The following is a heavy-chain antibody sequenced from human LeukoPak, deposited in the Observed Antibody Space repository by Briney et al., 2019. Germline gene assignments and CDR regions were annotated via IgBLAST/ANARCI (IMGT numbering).Heavy chain of an antibody. J-gene: IGHJ4*02. CDR2: ITSGFTP. V-gene: IGHV3-23*01. CDR1: GLTLSDYA. D-gene: IGHD2-15*01. Sequence: PGGSLRLSCAASGLTLSDYAMSWFRQAPGKGLEWVSGITSGFTPHYADSVKGRFTIPRDNSKNTFHLQLNSLRAEDTAVYYCAKDYSDSRVADVFFEYWGQGTLVTVSS. CDR3: AKDYSDSRVADVFFEY.